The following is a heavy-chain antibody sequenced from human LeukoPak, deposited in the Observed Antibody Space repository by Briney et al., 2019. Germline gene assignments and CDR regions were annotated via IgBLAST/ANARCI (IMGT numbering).Heavy chain of an antibody. V-gene: IGHV3-30*03. Sequence: PGGSLRLSCAASGFTFSSYGMYWVRQAPGKGLEWVSIISLDGSTEFYADSVKGRFTISRDTASNTMHLEMNNLRIEDTAVYHCMRDYMGWFDPWGQGSLVTVSS. CDR3: MRDYMGWFDP. J-gene: IGHJ5*02. CDR1: GFTFSSYG. D-gene: IGHD3-10*01. CDR2: ISLDGSTE.